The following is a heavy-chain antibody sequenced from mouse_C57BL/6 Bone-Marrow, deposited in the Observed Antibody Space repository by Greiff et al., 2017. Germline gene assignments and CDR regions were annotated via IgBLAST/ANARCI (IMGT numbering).Heavy chain of an antibody. CDR3: VTTVVDYAMDY. J-gene: IGHJ4*01. CDR2: ISSGGDYI. D-gene: IGHD1-1*01. Sequence: EVNVVESGEGLVKPGGSLKLSCAASGFTFSSYAMSWVRQTPEKRLEWVAYISSGGDYIYYADTVKGRFTISRDNARNTLYLQMSSLKSEDTAMYYSVTTVVDYAMDYWGQGTSVTVSS. V-gene: IGHV5-9-1*02. CDR1: GFTFSSYA.